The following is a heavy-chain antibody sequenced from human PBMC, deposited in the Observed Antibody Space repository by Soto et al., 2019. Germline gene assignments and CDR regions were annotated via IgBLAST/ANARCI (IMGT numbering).Heavy chain of an antibody. CDR3: ARGSRDIVVVPAAMVDY. J-gene: IGHJ4*02. CDR1: GGSFSGYY. V-gene: IGHV4-34*01. Sequence: QVQLQQWGAGLLKPSETLSLTCAVYGGSFSGYYWSWIRQPPGKGLEWIGEINHSGSTNYNPSLKSRVTISVDTSKNQFSLKLSSVTAADTAVYYCARGSRDIVVVPAAMVDYWGQGTLVTVSS. D-gene: IGHD2-2*01. CDR2: INHSGST.